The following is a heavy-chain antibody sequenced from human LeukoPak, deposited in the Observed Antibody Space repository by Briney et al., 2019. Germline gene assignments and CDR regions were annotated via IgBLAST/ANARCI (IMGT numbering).Heavy chain of an antibody. CDR3: ARDQYCSGGSCYSHYYYYYGMDV. Sequence: ASVKVSCKASGYTFTSYAMHWVRQAPGQRLEWMGWINAGNGNTKYSQKFQGRVTITRDTSASTAYMELSSLRSEDTAVYYCARDQYCSGGSCYSHYYYYYGMDVWGQGTTVTVSS. CDR1: GYTFTSYA. CDR2: INAGNGNT. V-gene: IGHV1-3*01. D-gene: IGHD2-15*01. J-gene: IGHJ6*02.